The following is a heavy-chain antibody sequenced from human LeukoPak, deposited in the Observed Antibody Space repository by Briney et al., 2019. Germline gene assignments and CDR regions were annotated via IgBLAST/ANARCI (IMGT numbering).Heavy chain of an antibody. Sequence: PGGSLRLSWAAPGFPFIVQTMSWVRQAPGKGLAWVASMRQDGSEIYYVDSVKGRFTISRDNPKNSLYLQMNSLRAEDTAVYYCARGGATRGRFENWGQGTLVTVSS. V-gene: IGHV3-7*01. CDR2: MRQDGSEI. J-gene: IGHJ4*02. CDR1: GFPFIVQT. D-gene: IGHD1-26*01. CDR3: ARGGATRGRFEN.